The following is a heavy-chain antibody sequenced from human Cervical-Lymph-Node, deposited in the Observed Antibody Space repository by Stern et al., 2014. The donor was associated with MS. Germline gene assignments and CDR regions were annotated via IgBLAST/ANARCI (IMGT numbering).Heavy chain of an antibody. D-gene: IGHD4-11*01. CDR3: ARDLADYRYYFDS. Sequence: QLVQSGTDVKKPGASAKVSCEASGYSFTDYYIHWVRQAPGQVLEWMGWINPATGATTYAQNFEGRVTMTRDTSITTAYMELSRLSSDDTAVYYCARDLADYRYYFDSWGPGTLVTVSS. CDR1: GYSFTDYY. CDR2: INPATGAT. J-gene: IGHJ4*02. V-gene: IGHV1-2*02.